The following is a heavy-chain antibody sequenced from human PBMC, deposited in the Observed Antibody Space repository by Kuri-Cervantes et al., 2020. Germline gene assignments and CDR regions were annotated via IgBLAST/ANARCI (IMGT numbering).Heavy chain of an antibody. CDR2: IRYDGSNK. Sequence: GGSLRLSCAASGFTFSSYGMHWVRQAPGKGLEWVAFIRYDGSNKYYADSVKGRFTISRDNSKNTLYLQMNSLRAEDTAVYYCAKDLTAYCGGDCPIDYWGQGTLVTVS. D-gene: IGHD2-21*02. CDR3: AKDLTAYCGGDCPIDY. V-gene: IGHV3-30*02. J-gene: IGHJ4*02. CDR1: GFTFSSYG.